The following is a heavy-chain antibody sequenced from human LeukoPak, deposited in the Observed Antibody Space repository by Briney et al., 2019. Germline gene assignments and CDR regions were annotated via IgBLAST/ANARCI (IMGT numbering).Heavy chain of an antibody. CDR1: GYIFTSYT. D-gene: IGHD3-10*01. CDR3: ARDRGGYFNWFDP. J-gene: IGHJ5*02. Sequence: ASVKVSCKASGYIFTSYTMHWVRQAPGQRLEWMGWINAGNGNTKYSQKFQGRVTITRDTSASTAYMELSSLRSEDTAVYYCARDRGGYFNWFDPWGQGTLVTDSS. V-gene: IGHV1-3*01. CDR2: INAGNGNT.